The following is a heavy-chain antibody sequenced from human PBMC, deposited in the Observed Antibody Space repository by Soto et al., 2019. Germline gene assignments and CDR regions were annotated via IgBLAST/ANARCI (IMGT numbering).Heavy chain of an antibody. Sequence: GESLKISCKGSGYSFTSYWVSWVRQMPGKGLEWMGRIDPSDSYTNYSPSFQGHVTISADKSISTAYLQWSSLKASDTAMYYCAGDDYDSSMDVWGQGTTVTVSS. D-gene: IGHD3-16*01. CDR2: IDPSDSYT. CDR3: AGDDYDSSMDV. V-gene: IGHV5-10-1*01. J-gene: IGHJ6*02. CDR1: GYSFTSYW.